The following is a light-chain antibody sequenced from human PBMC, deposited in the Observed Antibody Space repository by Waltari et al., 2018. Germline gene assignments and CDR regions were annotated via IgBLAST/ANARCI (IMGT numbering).Light chain of an antibody. V-gene: IGLV1-44*01. J-gene: IGLJ3*02. CDR3: AAWDDSLNGWV. Sequence: QSVLTQPPSASGTPGQRVTISCSGSSSNLGSNTVTWYHQLPGPAPKLLIYSNNQRPSGVPDRFSGSKSGTSASLAISGLQSEDEADYYCAAWDDSLNGWVFGGGTKLTVL. CDR1: SSNLGSNT. CDR2: SNN.